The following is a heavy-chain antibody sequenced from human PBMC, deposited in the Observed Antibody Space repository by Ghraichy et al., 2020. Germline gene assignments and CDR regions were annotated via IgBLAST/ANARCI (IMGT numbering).Heavy chain of an antibody. J-gene: IGHJ4*02. CDR2: ISGSGGST. Sequence: GGSLRLSCAASGFTFSSYAMSWVRQAPGKGLEWVSAISGSGGSTYYADSVKGRFTISRDNSKNTLYLQMNSLRAEDTALYYCARKGYCSSTSCYGIDYWGQGTLVTVSS. CDR1: GFTFSSYA. V-gene: IGHV3-23*01. D-gene: IGHD2-2*01. CDR3: ARKGYCSSTSCYGIDY.